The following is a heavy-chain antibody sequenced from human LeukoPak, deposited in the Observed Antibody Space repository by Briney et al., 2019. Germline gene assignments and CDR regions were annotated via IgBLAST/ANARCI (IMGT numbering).Heavy chain of an antibody. D-gene: IGHD3-3*01. Sequence: ASVKVSCKASGYTFTSYGISWVRQAPGQGLEWMGWISAYNGNTNYAQKLQGRVTMTTDTSTSTAYMELRSLRSDDTAVYYCARDALWRFLGSDMDYWGQGTLVTVSS. CDR2: ISAYNGNT. CDR3: ARDALWRFLGSDMDY. J-gene: IGHJ4*02. CDR1: GYTFTSYG. V-gene: IGHV1-18*01.